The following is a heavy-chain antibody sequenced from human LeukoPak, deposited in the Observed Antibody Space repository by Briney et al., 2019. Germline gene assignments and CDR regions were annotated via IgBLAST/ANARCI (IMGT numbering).Heavy chain of an antibody. J-gene: IGHJ4*02. Sequence: GGSLRLSCAASGLTFSSYGMHWVRQAPGKGLEWVAVIWYDGSNKYYADSVKGRFTISRDNSKNTLYLQMNSLRAEDTAVYYCARDGVRGGFASGWTPYYFDYWGQGTLVTVSS. CDR1: GLTFSSYG. D-gene: IGHD6-19*01. V-gene: IGHV3-33*01. CDR3: ARDGVRGGFASGWTPYYFDY. CDR2: IWYDGSNK.